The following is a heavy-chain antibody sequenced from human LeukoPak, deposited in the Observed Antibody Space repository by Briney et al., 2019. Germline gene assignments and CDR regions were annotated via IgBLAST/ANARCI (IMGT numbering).Heavy chain of an antibody. V-gene: IGHV3-72*01. J-gene: IGHJ4*02. CDR2: TRNKANSYTT. CDR3: VRDAGSYSDY. Sequence: GLSLRLSCAASGFTFSDHYMDWVRQAPGKGLEWGGRTRNKANSYTTEYAASVKGRFTISRHDATNSLFLQMNSLNTEDTAVYYCVRDAGSYSDYWGQGTLVTVSS. CDR1: GFTFSDHY.